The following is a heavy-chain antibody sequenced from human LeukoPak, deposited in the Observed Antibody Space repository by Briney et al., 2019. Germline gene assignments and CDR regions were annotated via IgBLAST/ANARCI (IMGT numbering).Heavy chain of an antibody. CDR1: GFNFDRYT. Sequence: GGSLRLFCATSGFNFDRYTIHWVRQAPGKGLEWVSLAGWAGGTTFYSDSVGGRFTISRDSGRKSVYLQMNSLTTDDTAFYFCAKELDTMFFDYWGQGALVTVSS. D-gene: IGHD3-10*02. V-gene: IGHV3-43*01. CDR2: AGWAGGTT. J-gene: IGHJ4*02. CDR3: AKELDTMFFDY.